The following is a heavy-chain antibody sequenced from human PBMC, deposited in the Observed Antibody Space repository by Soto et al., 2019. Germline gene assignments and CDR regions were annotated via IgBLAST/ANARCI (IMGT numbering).Heavy chain of an antibody. CDR2: MFHSGST. D-gene: IGHD1-1*01. J-gene: IGHJ6*02. CDR1: GASISDSHW. V-gene: IGHV4-4*02. Sequence: QVQLQESGPGLVKPSGTLSLTCVVSGASISDSHWWTWVRQPPGKGLEWIGEMFHSGSTNYNPTLKSRVTISIDKSRGQFSLNLNSVTAADTAVYYCAKKNDYAIDAWGQGTTVTVSS. CDR3: AKKNDYAIDA.